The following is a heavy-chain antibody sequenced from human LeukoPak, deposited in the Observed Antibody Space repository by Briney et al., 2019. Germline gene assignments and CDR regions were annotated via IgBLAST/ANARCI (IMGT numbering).Heavy chain of an antibody. Sequence: GGSLRLSCAASGFPFSGYWMDWVRQAPGKGMEWVANINQDGSTRYYAASVKGRFTISRDNAKSSLYLQMNILRAEDTAVYYCSRSLDYLGQGALVTVSS. V-gene: IGHV3-7*01. CDR3: SRSLDY. CDR2: INQDGSTR. J-gene: IGHJ4*02. CDR1: GFPFSGYW.